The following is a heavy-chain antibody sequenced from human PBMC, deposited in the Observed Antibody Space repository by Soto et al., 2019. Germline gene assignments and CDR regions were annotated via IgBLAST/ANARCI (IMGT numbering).Heavy chain of an antibody. CDR3: TRANTSPFDF. Sequence: PGGSLRLSCAASGFTFSSYGMHWVRQAPGKGLEWLAIIWFDGSNKWYADSVKGRFIISRDDSKNMVYLQMNSLRVDDTAIYYCTRANTSPFDFWGRGTLVTVSS. J-gene: IGHJ4*02. CDR1: GFTFSSYG. CDR2: IWFDGSNK. V-gene: IGHV3-33*01.